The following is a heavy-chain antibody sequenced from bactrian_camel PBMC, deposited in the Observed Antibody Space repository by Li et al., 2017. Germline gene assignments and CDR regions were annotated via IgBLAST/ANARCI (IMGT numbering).Heavy chain of an antibody. CDR3: AAEVGVSGYCIPGGLVFGH. J-gene: IGHJ6*01. CDR2: IDSGGST. D-gene: IGHD3*01. Sequence: DVQLVESGGGSVQTGGSLRLSCVASGFTYSSYCMSWFRQAPGKQREGVAAIDSGGSTYYADSVKGRFIISKHNAKNTVHLQMNSLKTEDTATYYCAAEVGVSGYCIPGGLVFGHWDQGTQVTVS. CDR1: GFTYSSYC. V-gene: IGHV3S67*01.